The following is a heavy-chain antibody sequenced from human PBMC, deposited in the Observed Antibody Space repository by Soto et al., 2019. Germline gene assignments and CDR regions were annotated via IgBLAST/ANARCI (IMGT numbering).Heavy chain of an antibody. CDR2: IIPIFGTA. D-gene: IGHD6-13*01. J-gene: IGHJ4*02. V-gene: IGHV1-69*13. CDR3: ARDGHSSSWSHYFDY. Sequence: SVKVSCKASGGTFSSYAVSWVRQAPGQGLEWMGGIIPIFGTANYAQKFQGRVTITADESTSTAYMELSSLRSEDTAVYYCARDGHSSSWSHYFDYWGQGALVTVSS. CDR1: GGTFSSYA.